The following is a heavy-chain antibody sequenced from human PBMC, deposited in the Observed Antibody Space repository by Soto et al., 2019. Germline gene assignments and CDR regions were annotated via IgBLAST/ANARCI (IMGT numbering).Heavy chain of an antibody. J-gene: IGHJ3*02. CDR3: ARDLGSGVWGSGHDAFDI. CDR1: GFTVSSNY. CDR2: IYSGGST. V-gene: IGHV3-53*04. Sequence: EVQLVESGGGLVQPGGSLRLSCAASGFTVSSNYMSWVRQAPGKGLEWVSVIYSGGSTYYADSVKGRFTISRHNSKNTLYLQMNSLRAEDTAVYYCARDLGSGVWGSGHDAFDIWGQGTMVTVSS. D-gene: IGHD3-10*01.